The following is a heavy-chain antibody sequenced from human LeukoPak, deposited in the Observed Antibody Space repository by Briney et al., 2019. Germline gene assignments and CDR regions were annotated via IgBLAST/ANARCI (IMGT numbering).Heavy chain of an antibody. CDR3: ATEKDLLLDS. V-gene: IGHV1-24*01. CDR2: FDPGDDET. CDR1: GYSLSELS. D-gene: IGHD1-26*01. J-gene: IGHJ5*01. Sequence: ASVKVSCKVSGYSLSELSTHWVRQAPGQELEWMGGFDPGDDETIYAQKFQGRVTMTEDTSTDTAYLELSSLRSEDTAVYFCATEKDLLLDSWGQGTPVTVSS.